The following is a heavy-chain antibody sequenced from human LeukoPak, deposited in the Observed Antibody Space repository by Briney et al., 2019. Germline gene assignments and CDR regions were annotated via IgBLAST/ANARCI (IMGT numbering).Heavy chain of an antibody. J-gene: IGHJ4*02. CDR1: GYTFTGYY. CDR3: TRDGALIVVVPAANFDY. D-gene: IGHD2-2*01. Sequence: ASVKVSCKASGYTFTGYYMHWVRQAPGQGLEWMGWIDPNSGGTNYAQKFQGRVTMTRDTSISTAYMELSRLRSDDTAVYYCTRDGALIVVVPAANFDYWGQGTLVTVSS. CDR2: IDPNSGGT. V-gene: IGHV1-2*02.